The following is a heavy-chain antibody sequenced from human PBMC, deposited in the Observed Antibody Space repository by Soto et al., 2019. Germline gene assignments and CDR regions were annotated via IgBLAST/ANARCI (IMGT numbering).Heavy chain of an antibody. Sequence: GGSLRLSCAASGFTFSSYSMNWVRQAPGKGLEWVSSITTSSTYIYYADSVKGRFTISRDNAKNSLYLQMNSLRADDTALYYSARGRVYNDSTGYYDIDYWGQGTLGTVS. J-gene: IGHJ4*02. CDR3: ARGRVYNDSTGYYDIDY. CDR1: GFTFSSYS. V-gene: IGHV3-21*01. D-gene: IGHD3-22*01. CDR2: ITTSSTYI.